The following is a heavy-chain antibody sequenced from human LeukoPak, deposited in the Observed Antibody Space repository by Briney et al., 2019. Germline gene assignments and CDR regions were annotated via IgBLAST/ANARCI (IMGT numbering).Heavy chain of an antibody. V-gene: IGHV3-30*04. CDR1: GFSFISYT. Sequence: GRSLRLSCVASGFSFISYTMHWVRQGPGKGLEWGAVMSYDGSHKYLAYSVKGRFTISRDNSKNTLYLQMNSLRVEDTAIYYCARGVTAAHLLNYFDYWGQGTLVTVSS. CDR3: ARGVTAAHLLNYFDY. CDR2: MSYDGSHK. J-gene: IGHJ4*02. D-gene: IGHD6-13*01.